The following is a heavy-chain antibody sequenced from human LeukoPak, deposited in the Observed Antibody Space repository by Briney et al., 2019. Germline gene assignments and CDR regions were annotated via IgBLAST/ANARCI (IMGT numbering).Heavy chain of an antibody. CDR2: INHSGST. J-gene: IGHJ2*01. D-gene: IGHD4-17*01. CDR1: GGSFSGYY. CDR3: ARGPGDYGDYGNFDL. Sequence: SETLSLTCAVYGGSFSGYYWSWIRQPPGKGLEWIGEINHSGSTNYNPSLKSRVTISVDTSKNQFSLKLSSVTAADTAVYYCARGPGDYGDYGNFDLWGRGTLVTVSS. V-gene: IGHV4-34*01.